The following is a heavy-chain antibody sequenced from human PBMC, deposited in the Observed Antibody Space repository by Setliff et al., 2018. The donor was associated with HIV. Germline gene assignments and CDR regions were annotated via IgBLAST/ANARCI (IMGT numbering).Heavy chain of an antibody. Sequence: SETLSLTCAVYGGSFSAYYWSWIRQTPGKGLEWIGEINHSGGTNHNPSLKSGVTMSVDTSKNQFSLKLSSVTAADTAVFYCARGGYSYGFGRHRAYFQYWGQGTQVTVSS. J-gene: IGHJ1*01. D-gene: IGHD5-18*01. CDR1: GGSFSAYY. CDR2: INHSGGT. V-gene: IGHV4-34*01. CDR3: ARGGYSYGFGRHRAYFQY.